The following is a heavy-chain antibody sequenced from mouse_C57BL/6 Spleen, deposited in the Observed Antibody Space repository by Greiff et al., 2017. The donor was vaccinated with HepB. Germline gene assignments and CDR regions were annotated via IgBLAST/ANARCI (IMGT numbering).Heavy chain of an antibody. CDR3: ARDDYSNYDAMDY. J-gene: IGHJ4*01. V-gene: IGHV3-6*01. CDR2: ISYDGSN. CDR1: GYSITSGYY. Sequence: DVKLVESGPGLVKPSQSLSLTCSVTGYSITSGYYWNWIRQFPGNKLEWMGYISYDGSNNYNPSLKNRISITRDTSKNQFFLKLNSVTTEDTATYYCARDDYSNYDAMDYWGQGTSVTVSS. D-gene: IGHD2-5*01.